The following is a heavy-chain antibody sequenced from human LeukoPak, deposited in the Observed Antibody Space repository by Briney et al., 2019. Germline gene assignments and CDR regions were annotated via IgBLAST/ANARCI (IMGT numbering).Heavy chain of an antibody. J-gene: IGHJ6*02. V-gene: IGHV4-34*01. CDR1: GGSFSGYY. CDR3: ARGRQDYYYYGMDV. Sequence: SETLSLTCAVYGGSFSGYYWSWIRQPPGKGLEWIGEINHSGSTNYNPSLKSRVTISVGTSKNQFSLKLSSVTAADTAVYYCARGRQDYYYYGMDVWGQGTTVTVSS. CDR2: INHSGST.